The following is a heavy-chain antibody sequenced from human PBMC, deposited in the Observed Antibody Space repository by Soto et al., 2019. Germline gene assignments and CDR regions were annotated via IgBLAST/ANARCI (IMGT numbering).Heavy chain of an antibody. Sequence: EVQLVESGGGLVQPGRSLRLSCAASGFIFDDYAMHWVRQAPGKGLEWVSGISWNSGSVGYADSVKGRFTISRDNAKNSLYLQMNSLRAEDTAFYYCAKDMGAYCSSTSCYLFDYWGQGTLVTVSS. V-gene: IGHV3-9*01. CDR3: AKDMGAYCSSTSCYLFDY. CDR2: ISWNSGSV. CDR1: GFIFDDYA. J-gene: IGHJ4*02. D-gene: IGHD2-2*01.